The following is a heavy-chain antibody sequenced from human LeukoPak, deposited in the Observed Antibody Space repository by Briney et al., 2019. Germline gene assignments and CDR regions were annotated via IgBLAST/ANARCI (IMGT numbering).Heavy chain of an antibody. CDR1: GGSISSISYY. V-gene: IGHV4-39*07. J-gene: IGHJ2*01. CDR3: ARGRGSYYGTYLWYFDL. Sequence: PSETLSLTCTVSGGSISSISYYWGWIRRPPGTGLEWIGSMYHNGSTYYNPSLKSRVTISVDTSKNQFSLKLSSVTAADTAVYYCARGRGSYYGTYLWYFDLWGRGTLVTVSS. CDR2: MYHNGST. D-gene: IGHD1-26*01.